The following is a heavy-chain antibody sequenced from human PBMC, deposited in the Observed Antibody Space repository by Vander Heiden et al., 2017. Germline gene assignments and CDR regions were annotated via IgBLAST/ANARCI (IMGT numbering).Heavy chain of an antibody. V-gene: IGHV3-7*01. CDR1: GFPFGTYW. CDR3: ATYGGNSFDY. CDR2: IKQDGSEK. J-gene: IGHJ4*02. D-gene: IGHD2-15*01. Sequence: EVQLVESGGGLVQPGGSLRLSCAASGFPFGTYWMSWVRQAPGKGLEWVANIKQDGSEKYYVDSVKGRFTISRDNAKNSLYLQMNSLRAEDTAVYYCATYGGNSFDYWGQGTLVTVSS.